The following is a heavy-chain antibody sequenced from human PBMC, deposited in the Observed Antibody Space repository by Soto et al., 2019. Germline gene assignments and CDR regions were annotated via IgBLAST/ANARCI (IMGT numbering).Heavy chain of an antibody. CDR1: GGTFSSYA. V-gene: IGHV1-69*13. CDR2: IIPIFGTA. J-gene: IGHJ2*01. CDR3: ARTISYCGGDCYHWYFDL. Sequence: GASVKVSCKASGGTFSSYAISWVRQAPGQGLEWMGGIIPIFGTANYAQKFQGRVTITADESTSTAYMELSSLRSEDTAVYYCARTISYCGGDCYHWYFDLWGRGTLVTVSS. D-gene: IGHD2-21*02.